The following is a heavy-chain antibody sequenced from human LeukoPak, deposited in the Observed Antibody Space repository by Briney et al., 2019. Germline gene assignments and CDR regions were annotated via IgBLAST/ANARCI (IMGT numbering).Heavy chain of an antibody. CDR1: GYTFTGYY. V-gene: IGHV1-2*04. CDR3: AADGGGTTGTTAPLEL. J-gene: IGHJ4*02. Sequence: ASVKVSCKASGYTFTGYYMHWVRQAPGQGLEWMGWINPNSGGTNYAQKFQGWVTMTRDTSISTAYMELSRLRSDDTAVYYCAADGGGTTGTTAPLELWGQGTLVTVSS. CDR2: INPNSGGT. D-gene: IGHD1-1*01.